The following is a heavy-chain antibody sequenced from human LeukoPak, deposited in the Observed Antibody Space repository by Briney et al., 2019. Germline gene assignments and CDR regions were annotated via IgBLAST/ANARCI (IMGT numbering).Heavy chain of an antibody. V-gene: IGHV1-46*01. Sequence: ASVKVSCKASGYTFTSYYMHWVRQAPGQGLEWMGMINPSGGSTSYAQKFQGRVTMTRDTSTSTVYMELSSLRSEDTAVYYCARASRLAAQDYWGQGTLVTVSS. D-gene: IGHD6-6*01. J-gene: IGHJ4*02. CDR2: INPSGGST. CDR3: ARASRLAAQDY. CDR1: GYTFTSYY.